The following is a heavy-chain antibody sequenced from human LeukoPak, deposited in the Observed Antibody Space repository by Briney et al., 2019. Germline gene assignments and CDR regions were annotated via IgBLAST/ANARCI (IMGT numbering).Heavy chain of an antibody. CDR3: ARDTADAFDI. Sequence: PGGSLRLSCAASGFTFSSYGMHWVRQAPGKGLEWVAIIWYDGSNKYYADSVKGRSAISRDNIKNTLYLQMNSLRAEDTAVYYCARDTADAFDIWGQGTMVTVSS. J-gene: IGHJ3*02. V-gene: IGHV3-33*08. CDR1: GFTFSSYG. D-gene: IGHD2-21*02. CDR2: IWYDGSNK.